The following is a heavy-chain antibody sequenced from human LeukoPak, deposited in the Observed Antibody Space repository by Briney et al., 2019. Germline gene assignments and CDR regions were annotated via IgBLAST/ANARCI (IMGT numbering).Heavy chain of an antibody. CDR1: GYTFTGYY. D-gene: IGHD6-19*01. CDR3: ARVRQQWLVKDAFDI. Sequence: ASVKVSCKASGYTFTGYYMHWVRQAPGQGLEWMGRINPNSGGTNYAQKFQGRVTMTRDTSISTAYMELSRLRSDDTAVYYCARVRQQWLVKDAFDIWGQGTMVTVSS. CDR2: INPNSGGT. J-gene: IGHJ3*02. V-gene: IGHV1-2*02.